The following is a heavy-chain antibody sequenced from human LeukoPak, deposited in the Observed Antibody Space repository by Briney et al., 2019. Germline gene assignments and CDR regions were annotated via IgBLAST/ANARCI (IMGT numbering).Heavy chain of an antibody. CDR2: IRGSGDST. CDR1: GFTFGNYA. V-gene: IGHV3-23*01. J-gene: IGHJ4*02. CDR3: AKDNYHATSGTFDY. D-gene: IGHD1-1*01. Sequence: PGGSLRLSCAASGFTFGNYAMSWVRQAPGKGLEWVSGIRGSGDSTYFADSVKGRFTISRDNSKNTVYLQMNRLRAEDTAVYYCAKDNYHATSGTFDYWGQGTLVTVSS.